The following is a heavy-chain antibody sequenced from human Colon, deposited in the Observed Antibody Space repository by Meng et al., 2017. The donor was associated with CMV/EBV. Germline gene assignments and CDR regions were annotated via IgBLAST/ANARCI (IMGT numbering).Heavy chain of an antibody. D-gene: IGHD4/OR15-4a*01. CDR1: GYSFINYG. CDR3: AKLMTVEDS. Sequence: QVPLAQPGADVKTPAASVKVSCEASGYSFINYGITWVRQAPGQGPEWMGWISPRNGNTRYSQKFQGRVSMTTDTSTSTAYLELRGLRPDDTAVYYCAKLMTVEDSWGQGTLVTVSS. J-gene: IGHJ4*02. CDR2: ISPRNGNT. V-gene: IGHV1-18*01.